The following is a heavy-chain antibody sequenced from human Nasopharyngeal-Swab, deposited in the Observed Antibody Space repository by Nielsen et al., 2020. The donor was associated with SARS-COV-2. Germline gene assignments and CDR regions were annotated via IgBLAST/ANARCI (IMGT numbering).Heavy chain of an antibody. CDR2: ISWNSGSI. V-gene: IGHV3-9*01. D-gene: IGHD2-15*01. J-gene: IGHJ6*02. Sequence: SLKISCAASGFNFGNYAMHWVRQAPGKGLEWVSGISWNSGSIGYADSVKGRFTISRDNAKNSLYLQMNSLRAEDTALYYCAKGVVAATLFGMDVWGQGTTVTVSS. CDR3: AKGVVAATLFGMDV. CDR1: GFNFGNYA.